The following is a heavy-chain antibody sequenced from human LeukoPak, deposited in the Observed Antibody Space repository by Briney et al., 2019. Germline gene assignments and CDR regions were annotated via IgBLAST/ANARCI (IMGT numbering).Heavy chain of an antibody. J-gene: IGHJ4*02. V-gene: IGHV3-23*01. Sequence: GGSLTLSCAASGFTFSSYAMSWVRQAPGKGLDGLSAISGSGGSTYYAVSVKGRFAISRDNSKNTLYLKMNSLRAEDTAVYYCAKELGAMIVVASPVDYWGQGTLVTVSS. D-gene: IGHD3-22*01. CDR3: AKELGAMIVVASPVDY. CDR2: ISGSGGST. CDR1: GFTFSSYA.